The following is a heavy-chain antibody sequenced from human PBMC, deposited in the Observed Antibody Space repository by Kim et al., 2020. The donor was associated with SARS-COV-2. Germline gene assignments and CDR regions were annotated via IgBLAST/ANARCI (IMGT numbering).Heavy chain of an antibody. CDR3: ARQVATANFDY. Sequence: TNYNPSLKSRVTMSVDTSKNQFSLKLSSVTAADTAVYYCARQVATANFDYWGQGTLVTVSS. D-gene: IGHD5-18*01. CDR2: T. J-gene: IGHJ4*02. V-gene: IGHV4-4*07.